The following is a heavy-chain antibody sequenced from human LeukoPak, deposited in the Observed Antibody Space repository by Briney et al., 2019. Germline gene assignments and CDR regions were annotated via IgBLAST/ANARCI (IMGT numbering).Heavy chain of an antibody. D-gene: IGHD3-10*01. V-gene: IGHV3-23*01. CDR2: ISGSGRST. J-gene: IGHJ4*02. CDR1: GFTFSSYA. CDR3: AKDTYYYGAGSDY. Sequence: QPGGSLRLSCAASGFTFSSYAMSWVRQAPGKGLEWVSAISGSGRSTYYAASVKVRFTISRDNTKNSLYLQMNSLRAEDTAVYYCAKDTYYYGAGSDYWGQGTLVTVSS.